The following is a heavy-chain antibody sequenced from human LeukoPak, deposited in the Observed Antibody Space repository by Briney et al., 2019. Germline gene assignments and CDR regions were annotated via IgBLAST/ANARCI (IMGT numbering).Heavy chain of an antibody. CDR1: GFIVSSIY. J-gene: IGHJ4*02. Sequence: PGGSLRLSCAASGFIVSSIYMGWVRQAPGKGLEWVSVIYSGGGTDYAESVKGRFTISRDTSKNALYLQMNSLRAEDTAVYFCARPTVTSGYYPIWGQGTLATVSS. CDR3: ARPTVTSGYYPI. D-gene: IGHD3-22*01. CDR2: IYSGGGT. V-gene: IGHV3-53*01.